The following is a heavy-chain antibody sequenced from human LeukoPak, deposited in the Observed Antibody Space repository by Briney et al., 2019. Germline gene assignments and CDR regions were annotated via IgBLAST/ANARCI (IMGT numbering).Heavy chain of an antibody. CDR1: GFTFSSYD. J-gene: IGHJ6*02. D-gene: IGHD1-26*01. CDR3: ARVGPHHYYYGMDV. V-gene: IGHV3-13*04. Sequence: GGSLRLSCAASGFTFSSYDMHWVRQATGKGLEWVSAIGTAGDTYYPGSVKGRFTISRENAKNSLYLQMNSLRAGDTAVYYCARVGPHHYYYGMDVWGQGTTVTVSS. CDR2: IGTAGDT.